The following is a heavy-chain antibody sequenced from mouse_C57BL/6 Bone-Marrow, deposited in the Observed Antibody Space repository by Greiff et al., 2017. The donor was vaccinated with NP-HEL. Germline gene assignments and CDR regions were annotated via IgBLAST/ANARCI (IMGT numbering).Heavy chain of an antibody. CDR2: IWSDGST. V-gene: IGHV2-6-1*01. J-gene: IGHJ4*01. CDR1: GFSLTSYG. D-gene: IGHD4-1*01. Sequence: QVQLQQSGPGLVAPSQSLSITCTVSGFSLTSYGVHWVRQPPGKGLEWLVVIWSDGSTTYNSALNSRLSISKDNSKSQVFLKMNSLQTDDTAMYYCARHGTHYYAMDYWGQGTSVTVSS. CDR3: ARHGTHYYAMDY.